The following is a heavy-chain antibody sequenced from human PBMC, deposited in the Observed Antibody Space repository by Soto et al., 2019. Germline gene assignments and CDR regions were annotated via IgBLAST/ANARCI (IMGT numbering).Heavy chain of an antibody. Sequence: GGSLRLSCAASGFTFSGYAMSWVRQAPGKGLEWVSAISGSGGSTYYADSVKGRFTISRDNSKNTLYLQMNSLRAEDTAVYYCPKDLRDYSILNWFDPWGQGTLVTVSS. D-gene: IGHD4-4*01. V-gene: IGHV3-23*01. CDR2: ISGSGGST. J-gene: IGHJ5*02. CDR1: GFTFSGYA. CDR3: PKDLRDYSILNWFDP.